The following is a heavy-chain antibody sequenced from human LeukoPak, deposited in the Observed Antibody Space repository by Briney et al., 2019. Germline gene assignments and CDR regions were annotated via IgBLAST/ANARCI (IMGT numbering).Heavy chain of an antibody. V-gene: IGHV3-48*03. CDR1: GLTFSSYE. Sequence: PVGSLRLACAACGLTFSSYEMNWVRQATVSRLEWVSYISSGGSTIYYADSVKGRFTISRDNAKNSLYLQMNSLRAEDTAVYYCARDQKYFNAFDIWGQGTMVTVSS. J-gene: IGHJ3*02. CDR2: ISSGGSTI. D-gene: IGHD3-10*01. CDR3: ARDQKYFNAFDI.